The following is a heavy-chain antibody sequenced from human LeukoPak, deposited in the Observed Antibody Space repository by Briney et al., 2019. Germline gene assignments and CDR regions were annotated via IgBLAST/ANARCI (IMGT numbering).Heavy chain of an antibody. CDR3: ATEVQLAGRSVDDYFDY. D-gene: IGHD6-6*01. V-gene: IGHV3-23*01. J-gene: IGHJ4*02. CDR1: GFTFSSYA. CDR2: ISGSGGKT. Sequence: GGSLRLSCAASGFTFSSYAMSWVRQAPGKGLEWVSAISGSGGKTFYADSVKGRSTISRDNSKNTLFLQMNSQRAEDTAMYYGATEVQLAGRSVDDYFDYRGQGTMVTVSP.